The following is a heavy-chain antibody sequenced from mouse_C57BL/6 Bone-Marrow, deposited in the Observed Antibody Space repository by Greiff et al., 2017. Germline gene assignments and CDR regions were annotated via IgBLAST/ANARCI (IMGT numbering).Heavy chain of an antibody. CDR1: GFTFSDYY. J-gene: IGHJ3*01. D-gene: IGHD2-4*01. Sequence: EVHLVESGGGLVQPGGSLKLSCAASGFTFSDYYMYWVRQTPEKRLEWVAYISNGGGSTYYPDTVKGRFTISRDNAKNTLYLQMSRLKSEDTAMYYCARQGDYELWGQGTLVTVSA. V-gene: IGHV5-12*01. CDR2: ISNGGGST. CDR3: ARQGDYEL.